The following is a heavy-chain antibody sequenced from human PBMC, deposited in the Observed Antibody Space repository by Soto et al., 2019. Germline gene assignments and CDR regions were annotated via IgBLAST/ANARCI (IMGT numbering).Heavy chain of an antibody. CDR3: ADSWLPTSY. CDR1: GLSRSHYW. J-gene: IGHJ4*02. CDR2: ISPDGRTT. Sequence: LRLAGAASGLSRSHYWMHWVRQAPGKGLVWVSRISPDGRTTTYADSVKGRFTISRDNAKSTLYLQMNSLTVEDGAVYYCADSWLPTSYWGPGPLVTVSS. D-gene: IGHD3-10*01. V-gene: IGHV3-74*01.